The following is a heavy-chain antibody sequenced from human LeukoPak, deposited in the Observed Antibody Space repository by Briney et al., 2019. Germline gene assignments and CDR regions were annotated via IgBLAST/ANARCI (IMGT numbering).Heavy chain of an antibody. CDR1: GFTFTSYS. V-gene: IGHV3-21*01. CDR3: AREGFYYFDF. CDR2: ISGSSSFI. Sequence: GGSLRLSCAASGFTFTSYSMNWVRQAPGKGLEWVSSISGSSSFIYYADSVKGRFTISRDNAKNLLYLQMNSLRAEDTAVYYCAREGFYYFDFWGQGALVTVAS. J-gene: IGHJ4*01.